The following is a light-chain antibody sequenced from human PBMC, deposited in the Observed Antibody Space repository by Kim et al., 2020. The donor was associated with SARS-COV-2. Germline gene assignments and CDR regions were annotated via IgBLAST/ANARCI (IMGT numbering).Light chain of an antibody. CDR2: EDN. V-gene: IGLV6-57*03. J-gene: IGLJ3*02. CDR1: SGSIASNY. Sequence: NFMLTQPHSVSESPGKTVTISCTRSSGSIASNYVQWYQQRPGSAPTPVIYEDNQRPSGVPDRFSGSIDNSSNSASLTISGLKTEDEAGYYCQSYESNYWVFGGGTQLTVL. CDR3: QSYESNYWV.